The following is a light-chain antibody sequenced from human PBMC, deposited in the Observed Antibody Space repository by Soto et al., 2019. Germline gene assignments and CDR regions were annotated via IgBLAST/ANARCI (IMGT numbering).Light chain of an antibody. CDR3: QHYNHWPPYS. V-gene: IGKV3-15*01. CDR1: QSVSSN. J-gene: IGKJ2*01. Sequence: EIVMTQSPATLSVSPGERATLSCRASQSVSSNLAWYQQKPGQAPRLLIYGASTRATGIPARFSGSGSGTEFTLTISSLQSEDFAVYYCQHYNHWPPYSFGQGTKLEI. CDR2: GAS.